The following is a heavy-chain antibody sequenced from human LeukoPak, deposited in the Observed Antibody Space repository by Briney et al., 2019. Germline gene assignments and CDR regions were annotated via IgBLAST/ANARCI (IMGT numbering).Heavy chain of an antibody. V-gene: IGHV3-74*01. Sequence: PGGSLRLSCAASGFTFSSYWMHWVRQAPGKGLVWVSRINSDGSSTIYADSVKGRFTISRDNAKNTLYLQMNSLRAEDTAVYYCARGVGATNSNWFDPWGQGTLVTVSS. J-gene: IGHJ5*02. CDR2: INSDGSST. CDR3: ARGVGATNSNWFDP. D-gene: IGHD1-26*01. CDR1: GFTFSSYW.